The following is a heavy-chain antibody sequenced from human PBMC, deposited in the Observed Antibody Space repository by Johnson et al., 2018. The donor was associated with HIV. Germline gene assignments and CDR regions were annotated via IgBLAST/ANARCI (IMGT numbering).Heavy chain of an antibody. CDR1: GFTFSSYW. Sequence: EVQLVESGGGLVQPGGSLRLSCAASGFTFSSYWMSWVRQAPGKGLEWVANIKQDGSEKYYVDSVKGRFTISRDNAKNSLYLQMNSLRAEDTAVYYCASSYDFWSGYPTNAFDIWGQGTMVTVSS. V-gene: IGHV3-7*02. CDR3: ASSYDFWSGYPTNAFDI. D-gene: IGHD3-3*01. J-gene: IGHJ3*02. CDR2: IKQDGSEK.